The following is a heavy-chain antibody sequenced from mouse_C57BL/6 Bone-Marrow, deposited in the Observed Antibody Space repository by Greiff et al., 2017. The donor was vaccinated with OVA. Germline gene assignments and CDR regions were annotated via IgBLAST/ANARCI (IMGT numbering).Heavy chain of an antibody. CDR3: ARYSGLRLGYFDY. Sequence: EVKLVESGGGLVQPGGSLSLSCAASGFTFTDYYMSWVRQPPGKALEWLGFIRNKANGYTTEYSASVKGRFTISRDNSQSILYLQMNALRAEDSATYYCARYSGLRLGYFDYWGQGTTLTVSS. D-gene: IGHD1-2*01. CDR2: IRNKANGYTT. V-gene: IGHV7-3*01. J-gene: IGHJ2*01. CDR1: GFTFTDYY.